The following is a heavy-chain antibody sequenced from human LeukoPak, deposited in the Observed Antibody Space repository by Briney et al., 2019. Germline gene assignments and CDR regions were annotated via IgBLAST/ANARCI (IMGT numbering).Heavy chain of an antibody. D-gene: IGHD2-15*01. CDR2: ISAYNGNT. Sequence: ASVKVTCKASGYTFTSYGISWVRQAPGQGLEWMGLISAYNGNTNYAQKLQGRVTMTTDTSTSTAYMELRSLRSDDTAVYYCARARYCSGGSCRPPGWFDPWGQGTLVTVSS. J-gene: IGHJ5*02. CDR1: GYTFTSYG. V-gene: IGHV1-18*04. CDR3: ARARYCSGGSCRPPGWFDP.